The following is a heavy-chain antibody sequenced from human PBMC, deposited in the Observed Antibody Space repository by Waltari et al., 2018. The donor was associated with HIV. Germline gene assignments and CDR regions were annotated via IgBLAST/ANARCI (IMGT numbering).Heavy chain of an antibody. CDR2: ISYDGSNK. CDR1: GFPFSSYA. D-gene: IGHD5-18*01. CDR3: ARVAEVDTANIDY. Sequence: QVQLVESGGGVVQPGRSLRLSCAASGFPFSSYAIHWVRQAPGKGLEWVAVISYDGSNKYYADSVKGRFTISRDNSKNTLYLQMDSLRAEDTAVYYCARVAEVDTANIDYWGQGTLVTVSS. V-gene: IGHV3-30*01. J-gene: IGHJ4*02.